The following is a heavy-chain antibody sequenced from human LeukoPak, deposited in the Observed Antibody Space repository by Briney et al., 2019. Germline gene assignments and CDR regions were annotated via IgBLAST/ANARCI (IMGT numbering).Heavy chain of an antibody. CDR3: ASDATDDYGDYPVPYFQH. CDR1: GGTFSSYA. V-gene: IGHV1-69*13. Sequence: ASVKVSCKASGGTFSSYAISWVRQAPGQGLEWMGGIIPIFGTANYAQKFQGRVTITADESTSTAYMELSSLRSEDTAVYYCASDATDDYGDYPVPYFQHWGQGTLVTVSS. D-gene: IGHD4-17*01. CDR2: IIPIFGTA. J-gene: IGHJ1*01.